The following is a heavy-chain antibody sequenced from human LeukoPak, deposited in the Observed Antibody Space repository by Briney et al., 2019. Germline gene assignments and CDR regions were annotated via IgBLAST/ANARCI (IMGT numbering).Heavy chain of an antibody. D-gene: IGHD3-10*01. V-gene: IGHV1-3*01. J-gene: IGHJ4*02. CDR2: INAGNGNT. CDR1: GYTFTSYA. Sequence: GASVNVSCKASGYTFTSYAMHWVRQAPGQRLEWMGWINAGNGNTKYSQKFQGRFTITRDTSASTAYMELSSLRSEDTAVYYCARDPGHYYGSGSLDYWGQGTLVTVSS. CDR3: ARDPGHYYGSGSLDY.